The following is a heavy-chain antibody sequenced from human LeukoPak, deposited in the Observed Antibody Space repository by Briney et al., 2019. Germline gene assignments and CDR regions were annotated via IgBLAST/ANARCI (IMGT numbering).Heavy chain of an antibody. V-gene: IGHV1-3*01. CDR2: INAGNGNT. D-gene: IGHD2-2*01. CDR1: GYTFTSYA. J-gene: IGHJ4*02. Sequence: PSASVEVSCKASGYTFTSYAMHWVRQAPGQRPEWMGWINAGNGNTKYSQKFQGRVTITRDTSASTAYMELSSLRPEDTAVYYCTRVQSAYCSSSSCYGGYFDYWGQGTLVTVSS. CDR3: TRVQSAYCSSSSCYGGYFDY.